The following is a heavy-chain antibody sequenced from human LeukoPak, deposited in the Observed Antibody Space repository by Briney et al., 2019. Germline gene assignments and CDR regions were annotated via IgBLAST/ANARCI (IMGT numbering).Heavy chain of an antibody. J-gene: IGHJ4*02. Sequence: PGGSLRLSCAVSGFTFSRYWMTWVRQAPGKGLEWVAIIEQDGSEKYYVDSVKGRFTISRDNAKNSLYLQMNSLRAEDTAVYYCARVHSSGWYDYWGQGTLVTVSS. V-gene: IGHV3-7*05. CDR1: GFTFSRYW. D-gene: IGHD6-19*01. CDR3: ARVHSSGWYDY. CDR2: IEQDGSEK.